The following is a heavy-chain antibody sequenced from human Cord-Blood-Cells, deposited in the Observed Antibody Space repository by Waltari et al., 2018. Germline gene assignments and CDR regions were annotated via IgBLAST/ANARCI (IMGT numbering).Heavy chain of an antibody. CDR3: AKSWAVVVIAILDY. J-gene: IGHJ4*02. Sequence: QVQLVESGGGVVQPGRSLRLSCAASGFTFSSYGMHWARHAPGKGLEWVAVISYDGSNKYYADSVKGRFTISRDNSKNTLYLQMNSLRAEDTAVYYCAKSWAVVVIAILDYWGQGTLVTVSS. CDR2: ISYDGSNK. D-gene: IGHD2-21*01. V-gene: IGHV3-30*18. CDR1: GFTFSSYG.